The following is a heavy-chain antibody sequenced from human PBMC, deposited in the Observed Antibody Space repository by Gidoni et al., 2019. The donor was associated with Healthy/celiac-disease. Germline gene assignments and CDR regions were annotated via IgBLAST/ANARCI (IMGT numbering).Heavy chain of an antibody. D-gene: IGHD4-17*01. CDR2: IIPIFGTA. CDR3: ARAGDDYGDYHAFDI. CDR1: GGPFSSYA. J-gene: IGHJ3*02. V-gene: IGHV1-69*12. Sequence: QVQLVQSGAEVKKPGSSVKVSCKASGGPFSSYAISGVRQAPGQGLEWMGGIIPIFGTANYAQKCQGRVTITADESTSTAYMELSSLRYEDTAVYYCARAGDDYGDYHAFDIWGQGTMVTVSS.